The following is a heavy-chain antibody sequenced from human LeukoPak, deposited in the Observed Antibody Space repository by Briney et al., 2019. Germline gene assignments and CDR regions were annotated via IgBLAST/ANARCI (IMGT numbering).Heavy chain of an antibody. Sequence: SCKASGFTFSDYYMSWIRQAPGKGLEWVSYISSSGSTIYYADSVKGRFTISRDNAKNSLYLQMNSLRAEDTAVYYCARVGYCSSTSCYVEGDFDYWGQGTLVTVSS. J-gene: IGHJ4*02. CDR2: ISSSGSTI. CDR1: GFTFSDYY. V-gene: IGHV3-11*01. CDR3: ARVGYCSSTSCYVEGDFDY. D-gene: IGHD2-2*01.